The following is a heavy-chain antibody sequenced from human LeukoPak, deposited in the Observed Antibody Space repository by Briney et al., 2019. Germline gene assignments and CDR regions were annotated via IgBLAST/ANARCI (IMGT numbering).Heavy chain of an antibody. V-gene: IGHV1-69*04. Sequence: GASVKVSCKASGGAFSSYAISWVRQAPGQGLEWMGRINVILDKSNYAEKFQGRVTITADITTSTSYMEMSSLRSEDTDVYYCARDQGIGDASDIWGQGTMVTVSS. CDR2: INVILDKS. J-gene: IGHJ3*02. CDR1: GGAFSSYA. CDR3: ARDQGIGDASDI.